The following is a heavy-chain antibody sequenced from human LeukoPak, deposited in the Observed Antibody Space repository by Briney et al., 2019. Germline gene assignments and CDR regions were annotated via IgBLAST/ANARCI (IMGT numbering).Heavy chain of an antibody. D-gene: IGHD7-27*01. CDR1: GYTFTGYY. V-gene: IGHV1-2*06. CDR2: INPNSGGT. CDR3: ARTGDLGLALDY. Sequence: ASVKVSCKASGYTFTGYYMHWVRQAPGQGLEWVGRINPNSGGTNYAQKFRGRVTMTRDTSISTAYMELSRLRSDDTAVYYCARTGDLGLALDYWGQGTLVTVSS. J-gene: IGHJ4*02.